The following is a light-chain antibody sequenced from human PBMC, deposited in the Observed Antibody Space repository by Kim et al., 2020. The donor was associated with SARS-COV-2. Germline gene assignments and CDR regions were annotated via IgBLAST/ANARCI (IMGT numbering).Light chain of an antibody. CDR2: AAS. CDR1: QGISSY. J-gene: IGKJ1*01. CDR3: QKYDRAPWT. Sequence: ASVGDRVTITCRASQGISSYLVWYQQKPGKVPRLLIYAASVLQSGVPSRFSGSGFGTDFTLTISSLQPEDVASYYCQKYDRAPWTFGQGTKVEIK. V-gene: IGKV1-27*01.